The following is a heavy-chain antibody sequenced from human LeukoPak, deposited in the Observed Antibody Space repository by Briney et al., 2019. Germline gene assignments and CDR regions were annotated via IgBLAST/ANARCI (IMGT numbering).Heavy chain of an antibody. D-gene: IGHD5-18*01. CDR1: GGTFSSYA. CDR3: ARDTIVDTARVFDY. Sequence: SVKVSCKASGGTFSSYAISWVRQAPGQGLEWMGRIIPILGIANYAQKFQGRVAITADKSTSTAYMELSSLRSEDTAVYYCARDTIVDTARVFDYWGQGTLVTVSS. V-gene: IGHV1-69*04. J-gene: IGHJ4*02. CDR2: IIPILGIA.